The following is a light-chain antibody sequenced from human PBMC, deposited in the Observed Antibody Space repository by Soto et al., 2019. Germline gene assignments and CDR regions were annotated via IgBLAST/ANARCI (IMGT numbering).Light chain of an antibody. CDR3: QQYGSYWT. Sequence: EIVSTQSPGTLSLSPGERATLSCRASQSVSSSYLAWYQQKPGQAPRLLIYRASSRATGIPDRFSGSGSGTDFTLTISRLEPEDFAVYYCQQYGSYWTFGQGTKVEIK. V-gene: IGKV3-20*01. CDR2: RAS. CDR1: QSVSSSY. J-gene: IGKJ1*01.